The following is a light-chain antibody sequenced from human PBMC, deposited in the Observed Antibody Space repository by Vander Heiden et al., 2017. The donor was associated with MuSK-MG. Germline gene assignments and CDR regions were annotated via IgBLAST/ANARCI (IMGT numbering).Light chain of an antibody. J-gene: IGKJ2*01. CDR1: QGISSY. CDR3: RYDASLPHT. CDR2: AAS. V-gene: IGKV1D-8*01. Sequence: VIWRTHPPSLLSASTGDRVTISCRMSQGISSYLARYQQKPGTAPELLIYAASTFQIPVPSRFSGTGSGTAFTLSMMCLQSEAIATYYCRYDASLPHTFGQGTKLEIK.